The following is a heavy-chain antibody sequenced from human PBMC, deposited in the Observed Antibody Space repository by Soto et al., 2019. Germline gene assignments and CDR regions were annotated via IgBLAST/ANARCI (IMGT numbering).Heavy chain of an antibody. CDR2: IYHSGST. V-gene: IGHV4-4*02. CDR3: ARGRPRNWFDP. CDR1: GGSISSSNW. D-gene: IGHD6-25*01. Sequence: QVQLQESGPGLVKPSVTLSLTCAVSGGSISSSNWWSWVRQPPGKGLEWIGEIYHSGSTNYNPSLKSRVTITVDQSKHQLSLKLSSVTAADTAVYYCARGRPRNWFDPWGQGTLVTVSS. J-gene: IGHJ5*02.